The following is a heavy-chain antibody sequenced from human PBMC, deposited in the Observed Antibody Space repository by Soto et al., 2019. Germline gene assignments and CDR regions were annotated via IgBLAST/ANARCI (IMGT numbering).Heavy chain of an antibody. CDR2: IDPRDSYT. CDR1: GYTSTTFW. CDR3: ARLYCSSSTCDSWFDP. J-gene: IGHJ5*02. D-gene: IGHD2-2*01. V-gene: IGHV5-10-1*01. Sequence: PGESLKISCTGFGYTSTTFWISWVRQMPGRGLEWMGRIDPRDSYTNYSPSFQGHVTISADKSISTAYLQWGSLKASDTAMYYCARLYCSSSTCDSWFDPWGQGTLVTVSS.